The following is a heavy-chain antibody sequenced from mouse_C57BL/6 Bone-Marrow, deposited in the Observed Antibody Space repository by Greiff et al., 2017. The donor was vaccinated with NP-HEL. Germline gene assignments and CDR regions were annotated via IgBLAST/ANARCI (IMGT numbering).Heavy chain of an antibody. Sequence: VHLQQPGAELVMPGASVKLSCKASGYTFTSYWMHWVKQRPGQGLEWIGEIDPSDSYTNYNQKFKGKSTLTVDKSSSTAYMQLSSLTSEDSAVYYCASHYYGSSYWYFDVWGTGTTVTVSS. CDR3: ASHYYGSSYWYFDV. CDR2: IDPSDSYT. D-gene: IGHD1-1*01. J-gene: IGHJ1*03. V-gene: IGHV1-69*01. CDR1: GYTFTSYW.